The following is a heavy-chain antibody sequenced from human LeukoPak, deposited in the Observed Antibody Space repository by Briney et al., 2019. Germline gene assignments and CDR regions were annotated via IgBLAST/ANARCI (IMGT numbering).Heavy chain of an antibody. D-gene: IGHD6-13*01. CDR1: GFTLSNYW. Sequence: GGSLRLSCAASGFTLSNYWMHWVRQGPGKGLVWVSRVSNDGSSTAYADSVRGRFTISRDNAKNTLYLQMNSLRADDTAVYYCVGAAADTTPRPWGQGTLVTVSS. V-gene: IGHV3-74*01. CDR3: VGAAADTTPRP. J-gene: IGHJ4*02. CDR2: VSNDGSST.